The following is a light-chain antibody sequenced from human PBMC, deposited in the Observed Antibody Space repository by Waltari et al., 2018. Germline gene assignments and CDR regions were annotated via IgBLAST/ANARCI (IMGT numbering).Light chain of an antibody. CDR1: SRDCGAYNH. Sequence: QSALTQPASVPGSPGQSITISCTGTSRDCGAYNHAPWYQQPPGKAPKLMFYEVYNRPSGVSHRFSGSKSGNTASLTISGLQAEDEADYYCNSYTSSTTQVFGTGTKVTVL. J-gene: IGLJ1*01. CDR2: EVY. V-gene: IGLV2-14*01. CDR3: NSYTSSTTQV.